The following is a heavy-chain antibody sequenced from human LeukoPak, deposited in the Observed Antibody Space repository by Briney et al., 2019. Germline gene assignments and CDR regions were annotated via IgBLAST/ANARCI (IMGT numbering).Heavy chain of an antibody. D-gene: IGHD2-2*01. J-gene: IGHJ4*02. CDR2: IDPSDSYT. Sequence: GESLKISCKGSGYRFTCYWISWVRQMPGNGLEWMGRIDPSDSYTNYRPSFQGHVTISADKSISTVYLQWSSLRASDTAMYYCARSPKYCSGTSCSVSYWGQGTLVTVSS. V-gene: IGHV5-10-1*01. CDR3: ARSPKYCSGTSCSVSY. CDR1: GYRFTCYW.